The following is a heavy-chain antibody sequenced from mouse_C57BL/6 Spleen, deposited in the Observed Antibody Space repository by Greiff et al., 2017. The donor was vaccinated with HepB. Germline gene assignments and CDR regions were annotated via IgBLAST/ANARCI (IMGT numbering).Heavy chain of an antibody. J-gene: IGHJ2*01. D-gene: IGHD1-1*01. V-gene: IGHV5-17*01. CDR1: GFTFSDYG. CDR2: ISSGSSTI. Sequence: DVKLVESGGGLVKPGGSLKLSCAASGFTFSDYGMHWVRQAPEKGLEWVAYISSGSSTIYYADTVKGRFTISRDNAKNTLFLQMTSLRSEDTAMYYCAREDYGSFFDYWGQGTTLTVSS. CDR3: AREDYGSFFDY.